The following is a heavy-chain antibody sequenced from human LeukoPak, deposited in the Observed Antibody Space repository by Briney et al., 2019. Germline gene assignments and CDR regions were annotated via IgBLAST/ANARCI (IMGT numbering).Heavy chain of an antibody. CDR1: GFTFSDYY. CDR2: ISSSGSTT. D-gene: IGHD2-21*01. J-gene: IGHJ4*02. CDR3: ARHHYCGGDCYIFDY. V-gene: IGHV3-11*04. Sequence: GGSLRLSCGASGFTFSDYYMSWIRQAPGKGLEWVSYISSSGSTTYYADSVKGRFTISRDNAKNSLYLQMNSLRAEDTAVYYCARHHYCGGDCYIFDYWGQGTLVTVSS.